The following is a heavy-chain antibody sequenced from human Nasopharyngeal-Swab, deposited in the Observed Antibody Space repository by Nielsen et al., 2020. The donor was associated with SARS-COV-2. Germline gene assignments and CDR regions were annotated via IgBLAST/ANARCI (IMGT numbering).Heavy chain of an antibody. Sequence: GGSLRLSCAASGFTFSSYAMSWVRQAPGKGLEWVSAISGSGGSTYYADSVKGRFTISRDNSKNTLYLQMNSLRAEDTAVYYCAKGGVLLWFGELILDAFDIWGQGTMVTVSS. CDR1: GFTFSSYA. D-gene: IGHD3-10*01. CDR2: ISGSGGST. J-gene: IGHJ3*02. V-gene: IGHV3-23*01. CDR3: AKGGVLLWFGELILDAFDI.